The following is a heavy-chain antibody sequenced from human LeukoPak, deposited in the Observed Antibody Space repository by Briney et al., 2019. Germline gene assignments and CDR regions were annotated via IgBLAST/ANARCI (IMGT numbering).Heavy chain of an antibody. CDR3: ARAPYCSSTSCYVGWFDP. D-gene: IGHD2-2*01. J-gene: IGHJ5*02. V-gene: IGHV4-39*07. Sequence: PSETLSLTYTVSGGSISSSSYYWGWIRQPPGKGLEWIGSIYYSGSTYYTPSLKSRVTISVDTSKNQFSLKLSSVTAADTAVYYCARAPYCSSTSCYVGWFDPWGQGTLVTVSS. CDR2: IYYSGST. CDR1: GGSISSSSYY.